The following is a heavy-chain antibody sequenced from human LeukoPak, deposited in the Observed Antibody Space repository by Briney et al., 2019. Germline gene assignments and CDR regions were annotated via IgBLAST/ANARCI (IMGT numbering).Heavy chain of an antibody. CDR3: ARHVVAVGFDY. Sequence: PGGSLRLSCAASGFTFSSYTMNWVRQAPRKGLEWVSSITSSSTYICYADSVKGRFTISRDNAKNSLCLQMNSLRAEDTAVYYCARHVVAVGFDYWGQGTLVTVSS. CDR2: ITSSSTYI. D-gene: IGHD3-22*01. V-gene: IGHV3-21*01. J-gene: IGHJ4*02. CDR1: GFTFSSYT.